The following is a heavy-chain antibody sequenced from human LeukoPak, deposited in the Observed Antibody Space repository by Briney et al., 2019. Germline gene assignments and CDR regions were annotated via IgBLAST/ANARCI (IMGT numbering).Heavy chain of an antibody. CDR3: ARDWGYYAFDI. CDR2: IKQDESEK. J-gene: IGHJ3*02. D-gene: IGHD2-15*01. Sequence: QPGGSLILSCAASGFTFSSYWMYWVRPAPGKGLEWVASIKQDESEKYYGVSVKGRFAVSRDNAKNSLFLQMNSLRAEDTAVYYCARDWGYYAFDIWGQGTMVTVSS. CDR1: GFTFSSYW. V-gene: IGHV3-7*01.